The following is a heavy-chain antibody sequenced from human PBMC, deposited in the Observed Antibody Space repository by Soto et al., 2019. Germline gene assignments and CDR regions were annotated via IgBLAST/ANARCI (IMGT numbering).Heavy chain of an antibody. V-gene: IGHV3-30*18. CDR2: ISYDGSNK. J-gene: IGHJ6*02. CDR3: AKSGSSSPDYYYYGMDV. CDR1: VFTFISYG. D-gene: IGHD6-6*01. Sequence: GGSLRLSCAASVFTFISYGMHWVREGPGKGLEWVAVISYDGSNKYYADSVKGRFTISRDNSKNTLYLQMNSLRAEDTAVYYCAKSGSSSPDYYYYGMDVWGQGTTVTVSS.